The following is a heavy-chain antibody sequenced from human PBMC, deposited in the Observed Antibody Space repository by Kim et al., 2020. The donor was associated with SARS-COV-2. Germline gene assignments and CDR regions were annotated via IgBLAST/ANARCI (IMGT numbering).Heavy chain of an antibody. V-gene: IGHV3-49*04. CDR3: TRDPLMYPHYYYGMDV. CDR1: GFIFGDYA. J-gene: IGHJ6*02. D-gene: IGHD2-8*01. Sequence: GGSLRLSCRTSGFIFGDYALSWVRQPPGKGLEWIAFIRTKAYGGTPEYAASVKGRFTMSRDDSRSIAYLQMSSLKTEDTAMYYCTRDPLMYPHYYYGMDVWGQGTTVTVSS. CDR2: IRTKAYGGTP.